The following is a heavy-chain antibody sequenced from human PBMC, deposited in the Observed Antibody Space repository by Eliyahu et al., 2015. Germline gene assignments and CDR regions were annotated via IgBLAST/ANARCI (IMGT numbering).Heavy chain of an antibody. Sequence: EELLLESGGNLVXPGGSLXLSCAASGFPFXNFGXGXVRQAPGKGLEWVSAIGGGGSTTKYADSVKGRFTISRENSKDTLFLQMNGLGAGDTATYYCARVLGTILEWLPPNFYYMDVWGKGTTVTVSS. V-gene: IGHV3-23*01. D-gene: IGHD3-3*01. CDR2: IGGGGSTT. CDR3: ARVLGTILEWLPPNFYYMDV. J-gene: IGHJ6*03. CDR1: GFPFXNFG.